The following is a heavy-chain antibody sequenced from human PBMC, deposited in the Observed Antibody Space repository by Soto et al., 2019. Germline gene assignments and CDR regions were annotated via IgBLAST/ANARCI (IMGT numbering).Heavy chain of an antibody. CDR2: TYHRGST. CDR3: ARIGGYHGPLDY. D-gene: IGHD3-16*02. J-gene: IGHJ4*02. CDR1: GVSISSYF. Sequence: SETLSLTCSVSGVSISSYFWSWIRQPPGRGLEWIGYTYHRGSTNYSPSLKSRVAISLDTSENQFSLKVNSVTAADTAVYYCARIGGYHGPLDYWGQGTPVTVSS. V-gene: IGHV4-59*01.